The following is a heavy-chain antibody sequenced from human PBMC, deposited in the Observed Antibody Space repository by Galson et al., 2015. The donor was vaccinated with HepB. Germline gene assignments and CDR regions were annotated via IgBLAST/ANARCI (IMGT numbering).Heavy chain of an antibody. CDR2: INHSGST. V-gene: IGHV4-34*01. CDR1: GGSFSGYY. Sequence: ETLSLTCAVYGGSFSGYYWSWIRQPPGKGLEWIGEINHSGSTNYNPSLKSRVTISVDTSKNQFSLKLSSVTAADTAVYYCARGLWLWGQGTLDTVSS. J-gene: IGHJ4*02. D-gene: IGHD3-16*01. CDR3: ARGLWL.